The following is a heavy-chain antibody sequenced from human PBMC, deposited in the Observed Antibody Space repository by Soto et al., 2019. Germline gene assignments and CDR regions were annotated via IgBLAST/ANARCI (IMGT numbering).Heavy chain of an antibody. CDR3: TRDLYYDSSGYSLY. D-gene: IGHD3-22*01. Sequence: GGSLRLSCTASGFTFGDYAMSWFRQAPGKGLEWVGFIRSKAYGGTTEYAASVKGRFTISRDDSKSIAYLQMNSLKTEDTAVYYCTRDLYYDSSGYSLYWGQGTLVTVSS. J-gene: IGHJ4*02. CDR1: GFTFGDYA. V-gene: IGHV3-49*03. CDR2: IRSKAYGGTT.